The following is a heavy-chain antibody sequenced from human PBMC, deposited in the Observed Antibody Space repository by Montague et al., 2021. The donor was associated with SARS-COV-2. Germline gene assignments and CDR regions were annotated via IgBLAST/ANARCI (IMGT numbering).Heavy chain of an antibody. CDR2: ISWDSGSI. D-gene: IGHD6-13*01. V-gene: IGHV3-9*01. J-gene: IGHJ6*03. Sequence: SLRLSCAASGFTFEDYAMHWVRQAPGKGLEWVSGISWDSGSICYADSVKGRFSISRDNTKNSLYLQMNRLRAEDPALYYCAKVGTAAAGTSYSRHFRGWGNSATVTVSS. CDR1: GFTFEDYA. CDR3: AKVGTAAAGTSYSRHFRG.